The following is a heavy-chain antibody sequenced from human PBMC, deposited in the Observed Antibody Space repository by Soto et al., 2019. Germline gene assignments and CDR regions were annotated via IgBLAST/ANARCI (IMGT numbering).Heavy chain of an antibody. D-gene: IGHD3-16*01. Sequence: QVQLVQSRAEVKNPGASVKVSCKASGYSFTRYGIAWARQAPGQGLEWMGWINTYNGNTNYAQNLQGRFTLTTDTSTSTAYMELTSLRSNDTAIYYCAMVDVYVTPSPQDVWGQGTTVIVSS. V-gene: IGHV1-18*01. CDR1: GYSFTRYG. CDR2: INTYNGNT. CDR3: AMVDVYVTPSPQDV. J-gene: IGHJ6*02.